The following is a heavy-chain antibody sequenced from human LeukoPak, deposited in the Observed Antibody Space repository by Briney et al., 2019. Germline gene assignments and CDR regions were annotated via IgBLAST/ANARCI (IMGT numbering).Heavy chain of an antibody. CDR1: GYTFTSYG. D-gene: IGHD6-13*01. V-gene: IGHV1-18*01. CDR2: ISAYNGNT. CDR3: ARERQQLLYHWFDP. Sequence: ASVKVSCKASGYTFTSYGISWVRQAPGQGLECMGWISAYNGNTNYAQKLQGRVTMTTDTSTSTAYMELRSLRSDDTAVYYCARERQQLLYHWFDPWGQGTLVTVSS. J-gene: IGHJ5*02.